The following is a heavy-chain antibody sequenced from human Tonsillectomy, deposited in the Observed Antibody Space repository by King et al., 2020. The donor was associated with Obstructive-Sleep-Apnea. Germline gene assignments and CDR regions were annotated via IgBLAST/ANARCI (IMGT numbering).Heavy chain of an antibody. V-gene: IGHV4-4*07. J-gene: IGHJ3*02. CDR2: FYTSGST. CDR3: AAAGMVRGVITDAFDI. Sequence: VQLQESGPGLVKPSETLSLTCTVSGGSISSYYLSWIRPPAGKGLDWIGRFYTSGSTNYNPPLKNRVTKSVDTSKNQFSLKLGSVTAADTAVYYCAAAGMVRGVITDAFDIWGQGTMVTVSS. CDR1: GGSISSYY. D-gene: IGHD3-10*01.